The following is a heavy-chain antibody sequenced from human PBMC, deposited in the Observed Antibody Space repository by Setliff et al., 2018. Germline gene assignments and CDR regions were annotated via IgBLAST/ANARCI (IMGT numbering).Heavy chain of an antibody. V-gene: IGHV4-31*03. J-gene: IGHJ4*02. CDR2: IYYSGST. Sequence: LSLTCTVSGGSISSGGYYWSWIRQHPGKGLEWIGYIYYSGSTYYNPSLKSRVTIPVDTSKNQFSLKLSSVTAADTAVYYCASHSIAAAPDYWGQGTLVTVSS. D-gene: IGHD6-13*01. CDR1: GGSISSGGYY. CDR3: ASHSIAAAPDY.